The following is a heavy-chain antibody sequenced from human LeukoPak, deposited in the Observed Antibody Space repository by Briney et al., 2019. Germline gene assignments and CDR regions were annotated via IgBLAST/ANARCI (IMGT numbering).Heavy chain of an antibody. D-gene: IGHD4-17*01. J-gene: IGHJ5*02. Sequence: PSETLSLTCTVSGDSVSNGNYYWSWLRQPPGKSLEWIGYIYYTGKTYYNPSLEGRVTILVDTSRNHFSVKLSSVTAADTAVYYCARYDYGDCWFDPWGQGTLVTVSS. CDR3: ARYDYGDCWFDP. V-gene: IGHV4-61*03. CDR1: GDSVSNGNYY. CDR2: IYYTGKT.